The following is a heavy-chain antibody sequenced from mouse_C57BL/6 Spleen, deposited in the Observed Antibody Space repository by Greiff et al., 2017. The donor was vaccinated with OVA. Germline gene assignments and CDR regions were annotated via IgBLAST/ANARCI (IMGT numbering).Heavy chain of an antibody. D-gene: IGHD1-1*01. J-gene: IGHJ1*03. CDR2: INPNNGGT. Sequence: EVQLQQSGPELVKPGASVKISCKASGYTFTDYYMNWVKQSHGKSLEWIGDINPNNGGTSYNQKFKGKATLTVDKSSSTAYMELRSLTSEDSAVYYCARHYGSSYLWYFDVWGTGTTFTVSS. CDR1: GYTFTDYY. CDR3: ARHYGSSYLWYFDV. V-gene: IGHV1-26*01.